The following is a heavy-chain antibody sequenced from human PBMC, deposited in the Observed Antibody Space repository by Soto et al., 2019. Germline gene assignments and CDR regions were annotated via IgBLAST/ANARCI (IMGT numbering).Heavy chain of an antibody. V-gene: IGHV4-4*02. J-gene: IGHJ4*02. CDR3: ARRRATAYFDY. CDR1: GGSISSSNW. Sequence: SETLSLTSAVSGGSISSSNWWSWVRQPPGKGLEWTGEIYHSGSTNYNPSLKSRVTISVDKSKNQFSLKLSAVTAADTAVYYCARRRATAYFDYWGQGTLVTVSS. D-gene: IGHD1-26*01. CDR2: IYHSGST.